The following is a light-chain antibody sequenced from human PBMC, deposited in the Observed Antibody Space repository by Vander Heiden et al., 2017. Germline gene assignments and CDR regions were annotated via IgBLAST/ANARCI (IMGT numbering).Light chain of an antibody. Sequence: QPVLTQSPSASASLGASVKLTCTLDSGHSNYVIAWHQQQPGKGPRYLMQVKGDGSHIKGDGIPDRFSGSSSGAERYLTISSLQSEDESDYYCQTWATAIRAFGGGTKLTVL. CDR3: QTWATAIRA. CDR1: SGHSNYV. V-gene: IGLV4-69*01. CDR2: VKGDGSH. J-gene: IGLJ3*02.